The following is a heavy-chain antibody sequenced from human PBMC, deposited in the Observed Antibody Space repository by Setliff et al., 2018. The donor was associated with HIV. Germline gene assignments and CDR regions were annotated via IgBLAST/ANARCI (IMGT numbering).Heavy chain of an antibody. D-gene: IGHD3-22*01. CDR1: GGSISNSDFY. J-gene: IGHJ3*02. CDR3: ARDKGRPHYYDDTGSYRSDALDI. V-gene: IGHV4-30-4*08. Sequence: SETLSLTCTVSGGSISNSDFYWGWIRQSPGKGLEWIGYVSHTGYTYYNPSLKSRVDMSLDISKNQFSLNVSFVTAADTAVYYCARDKGRPHYYDDTGSYRSDALDIWGQGTMVTVSS. CDR2: VSHTGYT.